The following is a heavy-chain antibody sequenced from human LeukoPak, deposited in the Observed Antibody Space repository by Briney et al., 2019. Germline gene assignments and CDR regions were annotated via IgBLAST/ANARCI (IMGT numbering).Heavy chain of an antibody. CDR1: GFTVSSNY. Sequence: GGSLRLSCAASGFTVSSNYMSWVRQAPGKGLEWVSVIYSGGSTYYADSVKGRFTISRDNSKNTLYPQMNSLRAEDTAVYYCAREAPFYCSSTSCYGGGWFDPWGQGTLVTVSS. V-gene: IGHV3-66*02. J-gene: IGHJ5*02. CDR2: IYSGGST. D-gene: IGHD2-2*01. CDR3: AREAPFYCSSTSCYGGGWFDP.